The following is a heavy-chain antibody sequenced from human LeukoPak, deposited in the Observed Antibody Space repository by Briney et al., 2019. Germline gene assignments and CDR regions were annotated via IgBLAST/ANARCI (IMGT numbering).Heavy chain of an antibody. J-gene: IGHJ5*02. V-gene: IGHV1-8*01. CDR2: MNPNSGNT. D-gene: IGHD1-26*01. CDR1: GYTFTSYD. CDR3: ARSGRARNWFDP. Sequence: EASVKVSCKASGYTFTSYDINWVRQATGQGLEWMGWMNPNSGNTGYAQKFQGRVTMTRNTSISTAYMELSSLRSEDTAVYYCARSGRARNWFDPWGQGTLVTVSS.